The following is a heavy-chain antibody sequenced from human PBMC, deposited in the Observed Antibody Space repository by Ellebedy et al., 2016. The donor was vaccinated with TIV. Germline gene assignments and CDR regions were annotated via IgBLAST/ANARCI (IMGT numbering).Heavy chain of an antibody. CDR2: LFYSGST. CDR3: ASPHSGSFYGDY. D-gene: IGHD1-26*01. J-gene: IGHJ4*02. V-gene: IGHV4-39*01. Sequence: GSLRLSXTVSGDSIRSSRFYWAWIRQSPGKGLEWIGSLFYSGSTSYSPSFKGRVTISGDSPKNQVSLNLNSVSAADTAVYYCASPHSGSFYGDYWGQGILVTVSS. CDR1: GDSIRSSRFY.